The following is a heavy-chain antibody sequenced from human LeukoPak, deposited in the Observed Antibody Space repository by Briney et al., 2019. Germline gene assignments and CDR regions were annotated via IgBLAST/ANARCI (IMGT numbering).Heavy chain of an antibody. V-gene: IGHV3-23*01. CDR3: AKVTYGSGTYGAFDS. CDR2: ISNNDGST. Sequence: GGSLRLSCAASGFTFSSYAMSWVRQAPGKGLEWVSTISNNDGSTYYADSVKGRFTISRDNSKNTLYLRMNSLRAEDTAVYYCAKVTYGSGTYGAFDSWGQGTLVTVSS. J-gene: IGHJ4*02. CDR1: GFTFSSYA. D-gene: IGHD3-10*01.